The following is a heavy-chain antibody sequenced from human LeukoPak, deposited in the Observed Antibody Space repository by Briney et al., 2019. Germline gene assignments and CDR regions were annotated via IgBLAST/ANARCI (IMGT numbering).Heavy chain of an antibody. CDR3: AKVKGKDGFRDAYDI. V-gene: IGHV3-23*01. CDR2: ISNSGGRT. CDR1: GFIFSNSA. Sequence: GGSLRLPCAASGFIFSNSAMNWVRQAPGKGLEWVSSISNSGGRTYYADFVRGRFTTARDNSKNTLYLQMNSLRAEDTALYYCAKVKGKDGFRDAYDIWGQGTMVTVSS. J-gene: IGHJ3*02.